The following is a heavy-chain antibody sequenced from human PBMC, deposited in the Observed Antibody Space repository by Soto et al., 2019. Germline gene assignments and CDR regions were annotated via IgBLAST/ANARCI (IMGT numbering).Heavy chain of an antibody. CDR2: TYYRSRWYS. D-gene: IGHD3-3*01. CDR1: GDSVSSNGAA. CDR3: ARDPPGFHSAFDDFWSGYNWFDP. J-gene: IGHJ5*02. V-gene: IGHV6-1*01. Sequence: SQTLSLTCAISGDSVSSNGAAWNWIRQSPSRGLEWLGRTYYRSRWYSDYAPSVKSRITVNPDTSQNQFSLQLNSVTPEDAAIYYCARDPPGFHSAFDDFWSGYNWFDPWGQGTLVTVSS.